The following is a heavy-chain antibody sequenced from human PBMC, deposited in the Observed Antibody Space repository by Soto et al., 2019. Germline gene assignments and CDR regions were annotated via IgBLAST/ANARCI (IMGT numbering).Heavy chain of an antibody. D-gene: IGHD2-8*01. Sequence: QLQLQESGPGLVKPSETLSLTCTVSGGSISSSSYYWGWIRQPPGKGLEWIGSIYYSGSTYYNPSLKSRVTISVDTSKNQFSLKLSSVTAADTAVYYCAHYGGFRTVLMHYGMDVWGQGTTVTVSS. J-gene: IGHJ6*02. CDR3: AHYGGFRTVLMHYGMDV. V-gene: IGHV4-39*01. CDR1: GGSISSSSYY. CDR2: IYYSGST.